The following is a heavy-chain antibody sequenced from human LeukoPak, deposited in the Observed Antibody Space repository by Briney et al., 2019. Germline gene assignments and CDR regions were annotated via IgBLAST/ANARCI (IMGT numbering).Heavy chain of an antibody. Sequence: GGSLRLSCAVSGFTFSDYSINWVRQARGKELEWVSSINPTSTSIYYADAVKGRFTISRDNAKSSLYLQMNSLRAEDTARYYCVRLRRNSDRSGYYYFYNYWGQGIQVTVSS. CDR3: VRLRRNSDRSGYYYFYNY. CDR2: INPTSTSI. V-gene: IGHV3-21*01. D-gene: IGHD3-22*01. CDR1: GFTFSDYS. J-gene: IGHJ4*02.